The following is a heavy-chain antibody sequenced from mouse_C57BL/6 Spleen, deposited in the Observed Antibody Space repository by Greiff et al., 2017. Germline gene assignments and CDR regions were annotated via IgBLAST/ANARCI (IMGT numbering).Heavy chain of an antibody. V-gene: IGHV5-6*01. CDR2: ISRGGSYT. CDR1: GFTFSSYG. CDR3: ARPPRLVATDYAMDY. Sequence: DVQLVESGGDLVKPGGSLKLSCAASGFTFSSYGMTWVRQTPDKRLVWVATISRGGSYTYYPDSVKGRFTISRDKAKNTLYLQMSSLKSEDTAMYYCARPPRLVATDYAMDYWGQGTSVTGSS. D-gene: IGHD1-1*01. J-gene: IGHJ4*01.